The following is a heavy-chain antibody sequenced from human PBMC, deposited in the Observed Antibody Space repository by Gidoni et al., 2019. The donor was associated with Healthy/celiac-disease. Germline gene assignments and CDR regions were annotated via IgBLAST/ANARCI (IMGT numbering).Heavy chain of an antibody. J-gene: IGHJ3*02. CDR1: GGSISSSSYY. D-gene: IGHD3-3*01. CDR3: ARHGLRFLENKGAFDI. Sequence: QLQLQESGPGLVKPSETLSLTCTVSGGSISSSSYYWGWIRQPPGKGLEWIGSIYYSGSTYYNPSLKSRVTISVDTSKNQFSLKLSSVTAADTAVYYCARHGLRFLENKGAFDIWGQGTMVTVSS. V-gene: IGHV4-39*01. CDR2: IYYSGST.